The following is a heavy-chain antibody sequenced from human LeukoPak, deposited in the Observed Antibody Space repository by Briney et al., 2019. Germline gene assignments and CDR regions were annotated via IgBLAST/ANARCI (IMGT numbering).Heavy chain of an antibody. CDR2: IYYSGST. Sequence: SETLSLTCTVSGGSISSYYWSWIRQPPGKGLEWIGYIYYSGSTNYNPSLKSRVTISVDTSKNQFSLKQSSVTAADTAVYYCARERGKFSMDVWGKGTTVTVSS. V-gene: IGHV4-59*01. CDR3: ARERGKFSMDV. CDR1: GGSISSYY. D-gene: IGHD3-10*01. J-gene: IGHJ6*03.